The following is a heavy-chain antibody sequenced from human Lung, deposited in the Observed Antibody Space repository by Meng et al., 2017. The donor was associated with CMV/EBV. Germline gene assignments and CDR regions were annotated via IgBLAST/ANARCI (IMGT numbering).Heavy chain of an antibody. D-gene: IGHD2-8*01. Sequence: SXXVSXXASGYTFTSYYMHWVRQAPGQGLEWMGIINPSGGSTSYAQKFQGRVTMTRDTSTSTVYMELSSLRSEDTAVYYCARGSIVLMVYATRRNWYFDLWXRGTXVTVSS. V-gene: IGHV1-46*01. CDR2: INPSGGST. CDR3: ARGSIVLMVYATRRNWYFDL. CDR1: GYTFTSYY. J-gene: IGHJ2*01.